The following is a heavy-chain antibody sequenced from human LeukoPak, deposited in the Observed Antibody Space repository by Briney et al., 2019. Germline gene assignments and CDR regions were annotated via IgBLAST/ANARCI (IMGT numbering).Heavy chain of an antibody. D-gene: IGHD6-13*01. CDR1: GFTFSSYS. V-gene: IGHV3-21*01. CDR2: ISSSSSYI. J-gene: IGHJ4*02. Sequence: PGGSLRLSCAASGFTFSSYSMNWVRQAPGKGLDWVSSISSSSSYIYYADSVKGRFTISRDNAKNSLYLQMNSLRAEDTAVYYCARDAAAAGTDYFDYWGQGTLVTVSS. CDR3: ARDAAAAGTDYFDY.